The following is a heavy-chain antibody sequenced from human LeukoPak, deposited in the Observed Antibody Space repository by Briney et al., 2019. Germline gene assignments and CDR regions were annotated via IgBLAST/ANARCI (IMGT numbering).Heavy chain of an antibody. CDR2: ISGSGGST. V-gene: IGHV3-23*01. J-gene: IGHJ4*02. Sequence: GGSLRLSCAASGLTFSSYAMSCVRQAPGKGLEWVSAISGSGGSTYYADSVKGRFTISRDNSKNTLYLQMNSLRAEDTAVYYCALITSSWPDYWGQGTLVTVSS. D-gene: IGHD6-13*01. CDR3: ALITSSWPDY. CDR1: GLTFSSYA.